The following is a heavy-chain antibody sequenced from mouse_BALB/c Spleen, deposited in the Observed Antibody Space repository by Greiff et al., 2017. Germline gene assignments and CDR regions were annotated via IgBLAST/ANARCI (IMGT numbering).Heavy chain of an antibody. CDR3: ARDLDYDVRAMDY. D-gene: IGHD2-4*01. CDR1: GFSLTSYG. Sequence: QVHVKQSGPGLVAPSQSLSITCTVSGFSLTSYGVHWVRQPPGKGLEWLGVIWAGGSTNYNSALMSRLSISKDNSKSQVFLKMNSLQTDDTAMYYCARDLDYDVRAMDYWGQGTSVTVSS. CDR2: IWAGGST. J-gene: IGHJ4*01. V-gene: IGHV2-9*02.